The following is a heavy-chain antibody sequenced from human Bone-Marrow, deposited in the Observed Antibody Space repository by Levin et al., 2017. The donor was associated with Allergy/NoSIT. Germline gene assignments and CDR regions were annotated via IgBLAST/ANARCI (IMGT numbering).Heavy chain of an antibody. CDR2: ISGSGGST. CDR1: GFTFSSYA. Sequence: GGSLRLSCAASGFTFSSYAMSWVRQAPGKGLEWVSAISGSGGSTYYADSVKGRFTISRDNSKNTLYLQMNSLRAEDTAVYYCAKFYSAHPFNIVVVPAAMVWDWFDPWGQGTLVTVSS. CDR3: AKFYSAHPFNIVVVPAAMVWDWFDP. D-gene: IGHD2-2*01. J-gene: IGHJ5*02. V-gene: IGHV3-23*01.